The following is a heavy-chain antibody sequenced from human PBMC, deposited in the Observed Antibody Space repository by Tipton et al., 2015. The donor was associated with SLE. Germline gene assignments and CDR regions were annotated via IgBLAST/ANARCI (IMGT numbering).Heavy chain of an antibody. V-gene: IGHV4-59*11. CDR1: GASIGSHH. CDR3: ARRGTAGTTNWFDP. J-gene: IGHJ5*02. CDR2: IFYSGGT. Sequence: TLSLTCTVSGASIGSHHWTWIRQPPGKGLEWIGNIFYSGGTNYSPFLNSRITISVDTSKNQLSLNVISMTAADTAVYYCARRGTAGTTNWFDPWGQGILVTVSS. D-gene: IGHD1-1*01.